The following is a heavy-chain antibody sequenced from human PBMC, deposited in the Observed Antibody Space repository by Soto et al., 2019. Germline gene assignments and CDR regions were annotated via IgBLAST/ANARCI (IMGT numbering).Heavy chain of an antibody. CDR1: GFSVSATKY. Sequence: VQLVESGGGLVQPGGSLRLSCVASGFSVSATKYMNWLRQAPDKGLEWVSVIYSGGTYYYADSVKGRFTISRHDSKNTLYLQMDSLRPEDTAVYFCARANDLKAFDMWGQGTMVTVSS. CDR2: IYSGGTY. CDR3: ARANDLKAFDM. J-gene: IGHJ3*02. V-gene: IGHV3-53*04.